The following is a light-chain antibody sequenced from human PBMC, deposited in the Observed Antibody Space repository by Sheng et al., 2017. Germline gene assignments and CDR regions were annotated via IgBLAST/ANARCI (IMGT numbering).Light chain of an antibody. CDR3: LQDASFPYS. V-gene: IGKV1-6*01. CDR2: AIS. J-gene: IGKJ2*03. Sequence: IQMTQSPSSLSASVGDRVTITCRASQGIGNELGWYQQKPGKAPKLLIYAISSLQSGVPSRFSGSGSGTDFTLIISSLQPEDFATYYCLQDASFPYSFGLGDRAGHQT. CDR1: QGIGNE.